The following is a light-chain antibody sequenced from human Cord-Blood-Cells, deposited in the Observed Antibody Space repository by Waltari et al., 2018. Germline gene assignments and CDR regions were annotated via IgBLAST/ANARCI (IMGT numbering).Light chain of an antibody. CDR2: DVS. CDR3: CSYAGSYTWV. CDR1: SRDVGGYNY. Sequence: QSALTQPRSVSGSPGQSVTLSCPGTSRDVGGYNYLSWYQQHPGTAPKLMLYDVSKRPSGVPDRFSGSKSGNTASLTISGLQAEDEADYYCCSYAGSYTWVFGGGTKLTVL. V-gene: IGLV2-11*01. J-gene: IGLJ3*02.